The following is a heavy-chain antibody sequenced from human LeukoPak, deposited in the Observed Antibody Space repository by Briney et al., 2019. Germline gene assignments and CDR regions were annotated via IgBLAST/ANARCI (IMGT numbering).Heavy chain of an antibody. CDR1: GYTFTSYG. V-gene: IGHV1-18*01. D-gene: IGHD4-17*01. J-gene: IGHJ3*02. CDR2: ISAYNGNT. CDR3: ARGMTTVTPGAFDI. Sequence: ASVKVSCKASGYTFTSYGISWVRQAPGQGLEWMGWISAYNGNTNCAQKLQGRVTMTTDTSTSTAYMELRSLRSDDTAVYYCARGMTTVTPGAFDIWGQGTIVTVSS.